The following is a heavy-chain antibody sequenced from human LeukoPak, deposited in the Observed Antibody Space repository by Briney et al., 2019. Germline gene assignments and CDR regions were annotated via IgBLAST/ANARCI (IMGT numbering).Heavy chain of an antibody. J-gene: IGHJ6*03. V-gene: IGHV3-7*01. CDR3: ASTTRGGTYYYYMDV. D-gene: IGHD1-1*01. CDR2: IKQDGSEK. CDR1: GFTFSSYW. Sequence: GGSLRLSCAASGFTFSSYWMSWVRQAPGKGLEWVANIKQDGSEKYYVDSVKGRFTISRDNAKNSLYLQMNSLRAEDTAVYYCASTTRGGTYYYYMDVWGKGTTVTISS.